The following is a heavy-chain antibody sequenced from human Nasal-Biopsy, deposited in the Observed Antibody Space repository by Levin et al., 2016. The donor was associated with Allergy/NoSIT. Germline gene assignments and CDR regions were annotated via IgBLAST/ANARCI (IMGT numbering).Heavy chain of an antibody. V-gene: IGHV1-2*02. Sequence: ASVKVSCKSSGYTFTDYYIHWVRQAPGQGLEWVGWINPRNRGTKFARKFQGRVTMTRDTSISTVYLELSRLDVDDTAVFYCARENHFYHGMDVWGQGTRVTVSA. CDR3: ARENHFYHGMDV. J-gene: IGHJ6*01. CDR1: GYTFTDYY. CDR2: INPRNRGT.